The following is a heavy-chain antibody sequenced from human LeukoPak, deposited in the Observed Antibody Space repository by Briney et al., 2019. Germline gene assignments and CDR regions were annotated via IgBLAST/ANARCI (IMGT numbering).Heavy chain of an antibody. CDR2: IYHSGST. J-gene: IGHJ3*02. Sequence: PSQTLSLTCAASGGSISSGGYSWSWIRQPPGKGLEWIGYIYHSGSTYYNPSLKSRVTISVDRSKNQFSLKLSSVTAADTAVYYCARLNRGGAFDIWGQGTMVTVSS. D-gene: IGHD1/OR15-1a*01. CDR3: ARLNRGGAFDI. CDR1: GGSISSGGYS. V-gene: IGHV4-30-2*01.